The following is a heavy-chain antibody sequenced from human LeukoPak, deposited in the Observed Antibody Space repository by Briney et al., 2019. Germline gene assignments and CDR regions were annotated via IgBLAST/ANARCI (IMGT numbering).Heavy chain of an antibody. CDR3: AREGGTVAGFDP. V-gene: IGHV4-34*01. Sequence: SETLSLTCAVYGGSFSGFYLSWIRQPPGKGLEWIGEINHRGSTNYNPSLKSRVTISVDTSKNQFSLKLSSVTAADTAVYYCAREGGTVAGFDPWGQGTLVTVSS. CDR1: GGSFSGFY. D-gene: IGHD4-23*01. CDR2: INHRGST. J-gene: IGHJ5*02.